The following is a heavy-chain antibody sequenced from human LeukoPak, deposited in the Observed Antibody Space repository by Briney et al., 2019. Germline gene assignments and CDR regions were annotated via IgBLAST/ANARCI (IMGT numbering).Heavy chain of an antibody. CDR2: ISGSGSGT. D-gene: IGHD3-10*01. CDR1: GFTFSSYA. Sequence: GGSLRLSCAASGFTFSSYAMSWVRQAPGKGLEWVSAISGSGSGTYYPDSVRGRFTISRDSSKNTLYLQMDSLRAEDTAIYYCADFGSGSYCFDYWGQGTLVTVSS. CDR3: ADFGSGSYCFDY. V-gene: IGHV3-23*01. J-gene: IGHJ4*02.